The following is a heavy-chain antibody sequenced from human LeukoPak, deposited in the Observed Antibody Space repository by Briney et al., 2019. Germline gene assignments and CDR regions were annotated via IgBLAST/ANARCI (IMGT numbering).Heavy chain of an antibody. J-gene: IGHJ4*02. Sequence: GASVKVSCKASGYTFTGYYMHWVRQAPGQGLEWMGWINPNSGGTNYAQKFQGWVTMTRDTSISTAYMELSRPRSDDTAVYYCARGGRVVVPAAKLPPFYYWGQGTLVAVSS. CDR2: INPNSGGT. D-gene: IGHD2-2*01. CDR1: GYTFTGYY. CDR3: ARGGRVVVPAAKLPPFYY. V-gene: IGHV1-2*04.